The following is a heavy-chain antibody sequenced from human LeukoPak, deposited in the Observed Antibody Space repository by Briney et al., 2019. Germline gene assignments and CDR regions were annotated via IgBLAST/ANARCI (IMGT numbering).Heavy chain of an antibody. J-gene: IGHJ4*02. CDR1: GFTFSSYA. Sequence: AGGSLRLSCAASGFTFSSYAMHWVRQAPGKGLEWVAFIRYDGSNKYYADSVKGRFTISRDNSKNTLYLQMNSRRAEDTAVYYCARHRVPAALNYWGQGTLVTVSS. V-gene: IGHV3-30*04. D-gene: IGHD2-2*01. CDR2: IRYDGSNK. CDR3: ARHRVPAALNY.